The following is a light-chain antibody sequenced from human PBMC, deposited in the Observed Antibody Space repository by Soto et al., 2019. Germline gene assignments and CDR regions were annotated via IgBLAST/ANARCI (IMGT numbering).Light chain of an antibody. V-gene: IGKV4-1*01. Sequence: DIVMTQSPDSLAVSLGEGATITCKSSQTILYTSNNKNYLAWYQQRPGQPPKLLIYWASTRVSGVPDRISGSGSGTNFALTITSLQPEDVAAYYCHQYFAAPPTFGPGTKVEIK. J-gene: IGKJ3*01. CDR1: QTILYTSNNKNY. CDR2: WAS. CDR3: HQYFAAPPT.